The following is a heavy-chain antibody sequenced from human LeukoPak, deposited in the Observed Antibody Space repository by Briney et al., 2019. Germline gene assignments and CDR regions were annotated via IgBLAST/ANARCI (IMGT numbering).Heavy chain of an antibody. CDR2: ISSSGSTI. Sequence: GGSLRLSCAASGLTFNTYGMHWVRQAPDKGLEWVSYISSSGSTIDYADSVKGRFTISRDNAKNSLYLQVSSLRAEDTAVYYCARGDSSSWIRSYYFDYWGQGTLVTASS. V-gene: IGHV3-48*04. CDR1: GLTFNTYG. J-gene: IGHJ4*02. D-gene: IGHD6-13*01. CDR3: ARGDSSSWIRSYYFDY.